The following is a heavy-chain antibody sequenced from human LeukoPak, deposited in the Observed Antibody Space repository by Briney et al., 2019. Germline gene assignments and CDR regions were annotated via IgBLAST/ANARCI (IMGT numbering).Heavy chain of an antibody. V-gene: IGHV4-34*01. Sequence: PSETLSLTCAVYGGSFSGYYWSWIRQPPGKGLEWIGEINHSGSTNYNPSLKSRVTISVDTSKNQFSLKLSSVTAADTAVYYRARAGLWFGEPNFDYWGQGTLVTVSS. CDR3: ARAGLWFGEPNFDY. D-gene: IGHD3-10*01. CDR1: GGSFSGYY. CDR2: INHSGST. J-gene: IGHJ4*02.